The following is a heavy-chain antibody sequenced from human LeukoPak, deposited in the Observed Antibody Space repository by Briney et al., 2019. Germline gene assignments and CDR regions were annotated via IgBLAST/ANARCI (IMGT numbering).Heavy chain of an antibody. CDR2: ISWNSGSI. CDR1: GFTFSSYA. D-gene: IGHD6-19*01. CDR3: ARGDYYSSGWFQC. J-gene: IGHJ4*02. V-gene: IGHV3-9*01. Sequence: GGSLRLSCAASGFTFSSYAMHWVRQAPGKGLEWVSGISWNSGSIGYADSVKGRFTISRDNAKNSLYLQMNSLRAEDTAVYYCARGDYYSSGWFQCWGQGTLVTVSS.